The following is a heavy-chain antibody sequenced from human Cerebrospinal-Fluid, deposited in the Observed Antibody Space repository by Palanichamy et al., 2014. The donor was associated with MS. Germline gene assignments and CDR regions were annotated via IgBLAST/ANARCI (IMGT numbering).Heavy chain of an antibody. CDR3: AKGASDSNYAGGMDV. J-gene: IGHJ6*02. D-gene: IGHD4-11*01. Sequence: QVHLVQSGAEAKKPGASVKVSRRASGYTFSGYYMHWVRQAPGQGLEWMGWINPNSGGTNYAQNFQGWVTMTRDTSSATAYLELRRLKSDDTALYYCAKGASDSNYAGGMDVWGQGTMVTVSS. V-gene: IGHV1-2*04. CDR2: INPNSGGT. CDR1: GYTFSGYY.